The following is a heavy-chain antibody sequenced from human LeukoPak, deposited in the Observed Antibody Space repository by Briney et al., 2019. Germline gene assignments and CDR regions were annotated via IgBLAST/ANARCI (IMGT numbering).Heavy chain of an antibody. CDR2: IKQDGSEK. V-gene: IGHV3-7*01. J-gene: IGHJ4*02. Sequence: PGGSLRLSCAASGFTFSSYWMSWVRQAPGKGLEWVAHIKQDGSEKYYVDSVKGRFTISRDNAKNSLYLQMNSLRAEDTAVYYCARHGSGSYLLTFDYWGQGTLVTVSS. CDR3: ARHGSGSYLLTFDY. D-gene: IGHD3-10*01. CDR1: GFTFSSYW.